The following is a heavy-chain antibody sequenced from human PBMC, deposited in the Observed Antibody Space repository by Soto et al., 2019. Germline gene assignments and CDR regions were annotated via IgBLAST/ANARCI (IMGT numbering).Heavy chain of an antibody. J-gene: IGHJ5*02. CDR1: GYTFTSYG. D-gene: IGHD6-19*01. CDR3: AREEFRVADTQWFAP. V-gene: IGHV1-18*01. CDR2: ISAYNDNT. Sequence: ASVKVSCKASGYTFTSYGISWVRQAPGQGLEWMGWISAYNDNTNYAQKLQGRVTMTTDTSTSTAYMELRSLRSDDTAVYYCAREEFRVADTQWFAPWSQGTLVTVSS.